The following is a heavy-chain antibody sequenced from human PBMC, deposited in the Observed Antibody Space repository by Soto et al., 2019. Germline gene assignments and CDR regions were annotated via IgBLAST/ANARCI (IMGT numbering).Heavy chain of an antibody. CDR2: IIPIFGTA. CDR1: GGTFSSYA. CDR3: AREDCSGFSCYQNYYYYGMDV. Sequence: SVKVSFKASGGTFSSYAISWVRQAPGQGLEWMGGIIPIFGTANYAQKFQGRVTITADESTSTAYMELSSLRSEDTAVYYCAREDCSGFSCYQNYYYYGMDVWGQGTSDTGSS. D-gene: IGHD2-15*01. J-gene: IGHJ6*02. V-gene: IGHV1-69*13.